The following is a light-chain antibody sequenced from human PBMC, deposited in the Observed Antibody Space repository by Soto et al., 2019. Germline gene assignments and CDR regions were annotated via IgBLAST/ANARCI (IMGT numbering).Light chain of an antibody. CDR1: QSVSRTY. CDR2: ATS. J-gene: IGKJ1*01. CDR3: QQYGRSGT. Sequence: EIVLTQSPGTLSLSPGERATLSCRASQSVSRTYLAWYQQKPVQAPRLLIYATSSRATGIPDRFSGSESGTDFTLAISRLEPEDFAVYYCQQYGRSGTFGQGTKVEIK. V-gene: IGKV3-20*01.